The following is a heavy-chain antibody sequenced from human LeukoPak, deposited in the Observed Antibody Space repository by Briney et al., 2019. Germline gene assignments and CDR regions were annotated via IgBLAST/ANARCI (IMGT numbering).Heavy chain of an antibody. CDR3: AELGITMIGGV. D-gene: IGHD3-10*02. CDR2: ISGSGGNT. CDR1: GFTFSSYA. J-gene: IGHJ6*04. Sequence: GGSLRLSCAASGFTFSSYAMSWVRQAPGKGPEWVSGISGSGGNTYYADSVKGRFTISRDNSKNTLYLQMNSLRAEDTAVYYCAELGITMIGGVWGKGTTVTISS. V-gene: IGHV3-23*01.